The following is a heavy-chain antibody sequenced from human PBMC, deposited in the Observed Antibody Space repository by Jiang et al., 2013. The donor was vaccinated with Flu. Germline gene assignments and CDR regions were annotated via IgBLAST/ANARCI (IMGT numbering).Heavy chain of an antibody. D-gene: IGHD3-10*01. V-gene: IGHV6-1*01. Sequence: LTCAISGDSVSSNSAAWNWIRQSPSRGLEWLGRTYCRSKWYNDYAVSVKSRITINPDTSKNQFSLQLNSVTPEDTAVYYCAREGTYYYGSGSSNYGMDVWGKGTTVTVSS. J-gene: IGHJ6*04. CDR2: TYCRSKWYN. CDR1: GDSVSSNSAA. CDR3: AREGTYYYGSGSSNYGMDV.